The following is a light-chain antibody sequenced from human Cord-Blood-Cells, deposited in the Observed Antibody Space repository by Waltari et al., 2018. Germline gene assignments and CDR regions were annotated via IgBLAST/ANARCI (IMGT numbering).Light chain of an antibody. CDR2: GAS. CDR1: QSVSSSY. J-gene: IGKJ2*01. V-gene: IGKV3-20*01. CDR3: QQYGSSPMYT. Sequence: EIVLTQSPGTLSLSPGERATLSCRASQSVSSSYLTWYQQKPGQAPRLLIYGASSSATGIPDTFSGSGSGTDFTLTISRLEPEDFAVYYCQQYGSSPMYTFGQGTKLEIK.